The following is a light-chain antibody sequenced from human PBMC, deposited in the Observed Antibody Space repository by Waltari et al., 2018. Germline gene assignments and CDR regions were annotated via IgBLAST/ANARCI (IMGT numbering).Light chain of an antibody. V-gene: IGLV1-47*01. CDR1: TSNIGNNF. Sequence: QSVLTQPPSTSGTPGQRVTISCSGSTSNIGNNFVYWYQQLPGTAPKLLCDRNNQLPSGVPDRFSGSKSGTSAFLAINGLRSEDEADYYCAAWDDKMSGPWVFGGGTKLTVL. J-gene: IGLJ3*02. CDR2: RNN. CDR3: AAWDDKMSGPWV.